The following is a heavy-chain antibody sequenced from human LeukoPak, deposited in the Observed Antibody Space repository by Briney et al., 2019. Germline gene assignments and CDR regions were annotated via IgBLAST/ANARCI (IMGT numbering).Heavy chain of an antibody. CDR3: ARWGGVVVAATYLYYMDV. CDR1: GYTFTGYY. D-gene: IGHD2-15*01. V-gene: IGHV1-2*02. CDR2: INPNSGGT. Sequence: AASVKVSCKASGYTFTGYYMHWVRQAPGQGLEWMGWINPNSGGTNYAQQFQGRVTMTRDTSISTAYMELSRLRSDDTAVYYCARWGGVVVAATYLYYMDVWGKGTTVTVSS. J-gene: IGHJ6*03.